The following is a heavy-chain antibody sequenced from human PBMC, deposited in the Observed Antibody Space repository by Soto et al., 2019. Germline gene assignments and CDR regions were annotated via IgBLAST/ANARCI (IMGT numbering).Heavy chain of an antibody. CDR3: ARESYCGGDCHSFDY. CDR1: GFTVSSNY. V-gene: IGHV3-66*01. D-gene: IGHD2-21*02. Sequence: EVPLVESGGGLVQPGGSLRLSCAASGFTVSSNYMSWVRQAPGKGLEWVSVIYSGGSTYYADSVKGRFTISRDNSKNTLYLQMNSLRAEDTAVYYCARESYCGGDCHSFDYWGQGTLVTVSS. CDR2: IYSGGST. J-gene: IGHJ4*02.